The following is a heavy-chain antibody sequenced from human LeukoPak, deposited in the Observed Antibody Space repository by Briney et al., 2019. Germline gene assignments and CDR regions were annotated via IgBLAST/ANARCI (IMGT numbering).Heavy chain of an antibody. V-gene: IGHV3-7*01. CDR3: ARAGYYGDDAFDL. J-gene: IGHJ3*01. D-gene: IGHD2/OR15-2a*01. CDR1: GFIIGSYW. CDR2: IRQDGSEK. Sequence: GGSLRLSCVASGFIIGSYWMSWVRHAPGKGREWVANIRQDGSEKYYVESVKGRLTISRDNAKNSLYLQMNNLTAADTAIYYCARAGYYGDDAFDLWGQGTRVTVSS.